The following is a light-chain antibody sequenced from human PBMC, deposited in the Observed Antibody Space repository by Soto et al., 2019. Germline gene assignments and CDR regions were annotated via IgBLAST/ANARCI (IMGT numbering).Light chain of an antibody. V-gene: IGLV2-14*01. CDR2: EVS. Sequence: QSALTQPASVSGSPGQSITISCTGTSSDVGGYNYVSWYQQHPGKAPKLMIYEVSNRPSGVSNRFSGSKSDNTASLTISGLQAEDEADYYCSSYTSSSTWVFCGGTKLTVL. CDR3: SSYTSSSTWV. CDR1: SSDVGGYNY. J-gene: IGLJ3*02.